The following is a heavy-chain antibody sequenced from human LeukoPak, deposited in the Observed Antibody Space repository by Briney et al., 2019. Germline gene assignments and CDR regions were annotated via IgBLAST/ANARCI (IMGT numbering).Heavy chain of an antibody. J-gene: IGHJ4*02. CDR2: INPNSGGT. Sequence: ASVKVSCKASGYTFTDYYMHWVRQAPGQGLEWMGWINPNSGGTDYAQKFQGRVTMTRDTSISTAYMELSRLRSDDTAVYYCARSSLFGQLFADYWGQGTLVTVSS. CDR3: ARSSLFGQLFADY. D-gene: IGHD3-10*02. V-gene: IGHV1-2*02. CDR1: GYTFTDYY.